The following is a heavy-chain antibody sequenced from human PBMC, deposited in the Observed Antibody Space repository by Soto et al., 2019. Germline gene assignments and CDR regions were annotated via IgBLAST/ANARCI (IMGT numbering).Heavy chain of an antibody. CDR3: AREGYCSGGSCYWNFDY. V-gene: IGHV4-30-4*01. CDR1: GGSISSGDYY. CDR2: IYYSGST. D-gene: IGHD2-15*01. J-gene: IGHJ4*02. Sequence: TLYLTCTVPGGSISSGDYYWSWIRQPPGKGLEWIGYIYYSGSTYYNPSLKSRVTISVDTSKNQFSLKLSSVTAADTAVYYCAREGYCSGGSCYWNFDYWGQGTLVTVSS.